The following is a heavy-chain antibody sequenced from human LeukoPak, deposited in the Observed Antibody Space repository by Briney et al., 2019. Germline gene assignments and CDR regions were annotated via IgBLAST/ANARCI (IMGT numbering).Heavy chain of an antibody. Sequence: SETLSLTCAVSGGSISSGYHWGWIRQPPGKGLEWIGSIYYSGSTSYNPSLKSRVTISVDTSKNQFSLRLSSVTAADTAVYYCAGPSPGFDPWGQGTLVTVSS. J-gene: IGHJ5*02. CDR1: GGSISSGYH. CDR2: IYYSGST. CDR3: AGPSPGFDP. V-gene: IGHV4-38-2*01.